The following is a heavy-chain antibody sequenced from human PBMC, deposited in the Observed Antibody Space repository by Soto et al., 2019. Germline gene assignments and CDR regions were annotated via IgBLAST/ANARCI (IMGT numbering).Heavy chain of an antibody. CDR3: ARYGADVATISYFDY. CDR2: ISSSSSYI. V-gene: IGHV3-21*01. CDR1: GFTFSSYS. D-gene: IGHD5-12*01. J-gene: IGHJ4*02. Sequence: GGSLRLSCAASGFTFSSYSMNWVRQAPGKGLEWVSSISSSSSYIYYADSVKGRFTISRDNAKNSLYLQMNSLRAEDTAVYYCARYGADVATISYFDYWGQGTLVTVSS.